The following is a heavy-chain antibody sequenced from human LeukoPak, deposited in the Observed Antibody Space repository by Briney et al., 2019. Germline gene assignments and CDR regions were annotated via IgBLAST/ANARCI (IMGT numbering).Heavy chain of an antibody. CDR1: GGSFSGYY. CDR3: ARGEDTAMVPYY. D-gene: IGHD5-18*01. Sequence: SETLSLTCAVYGGSFSGYYWSWIRQPPGKGLEWIGEINHSGSTNYNPSLKSRVTISVHTSKNQFSLKLSSVTAADTAVYYCARGEDTAMVPYYWGQGTLVTVSS. J-gene: IGHJ4*02. V-gene: IGHV4-34*01. CDR2: INHSGST.